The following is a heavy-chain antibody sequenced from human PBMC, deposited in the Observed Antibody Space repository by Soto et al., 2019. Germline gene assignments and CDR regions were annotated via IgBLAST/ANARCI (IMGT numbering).Heavy chain of an antibody. CDR1: GFTFRSSW. CDR2: INSDATTK. Sequence: EVQLVESGGGLVQPGGSLRLSCVASGFTFRSSWMHWVRQAPGKGLVWVSRINSDATTKNYAEYAKGRFTIARGNAENPLYLQMDSPAAENKAVYYLARGPTGLVGYGYWGPGTLLTVSS. CDR3: ARGPTGLVGYGY. J-gene: IGHJ4*02. D-gene: IGHD3-16*01. V-gene: IGHV3-74*01.